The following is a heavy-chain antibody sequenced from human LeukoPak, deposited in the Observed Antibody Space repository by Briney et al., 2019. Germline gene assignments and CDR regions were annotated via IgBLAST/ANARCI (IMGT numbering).Heavy chain of an antibody. CDR1: GGSFSGYY. CDR2: INHSGST. D-gene: IGHD3-10*01. V-gene: IGHV4-34*01. Sequence: SETLSLTGAVYGGSFSGYYWSWIRQPPGKGLEWIGEINHSGSTNYNPSLKSRVTISVDTSKNQFSLKLSSVTAADTAVYYCATWDGSGSTPASLDYWGQGTLVTVSS. J-gene: IGHJ4*02. CDR3: ATWDGSGSTPASLDY.